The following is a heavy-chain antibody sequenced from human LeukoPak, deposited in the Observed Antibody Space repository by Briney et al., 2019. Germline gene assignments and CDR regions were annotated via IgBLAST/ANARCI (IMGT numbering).Heavy chain of an antibody. CDR2: ISSSSSYT. Sequence: GGSLRLSCAASGFTFSDYYMSWIRQAPGRGLEWVSYISSSSSYTNYVDSVKGRFTISRDNAKKSLYLQMNSLRAEDTAVYYCARAGDGYNLGIWGQGTLVTVSS. J-gene: IGHJ4*02. D-gene: IGHD5-24*01. V-gene: IGHV3-11*05. CDR1: GFTFSDYY. CDR3: ARAGDGYNLGI.